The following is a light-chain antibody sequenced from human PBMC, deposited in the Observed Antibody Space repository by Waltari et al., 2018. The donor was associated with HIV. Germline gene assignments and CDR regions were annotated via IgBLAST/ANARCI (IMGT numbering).Light chain of an antibody. V-gene: IGKV3-11*01. CDR3: QQRSNWRT. CDR1: QSVGTY. CDR2: DTS. Sequence: EIVLTQSPATLSLSPGERATLSCKASQSVGTYRAWYQQKVGQAPRLLIYDTSSRAPGIPARFSGSGSGTDFTLTISSLEPEDFAVYYCQQRSNWRTFGQGTKLEIK. J-gene: IGKJ2*01.